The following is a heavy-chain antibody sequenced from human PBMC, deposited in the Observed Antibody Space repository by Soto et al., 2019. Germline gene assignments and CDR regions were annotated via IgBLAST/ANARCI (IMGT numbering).Heavy chain of an antibody. D-gene: IGHD4-17*01. V-gene: IGHV3-23*01. CDR2: VSRTGTYT. CDR3: VMYTVTEDLGDP. CDR1: GFTFSSYA. J-gene: IGHJ5*02. Sequence: EVQLLESGGDVVRPGGSLRLSCAASGFTFSSYAMGWVRQAPGKGLEWVAGVSRTGTYTFYADSVRGRFSISRDNSWDTEDLYMNALRGDDSAVYFCVMYTVTEDLGDPWGQGTMVSVSS.